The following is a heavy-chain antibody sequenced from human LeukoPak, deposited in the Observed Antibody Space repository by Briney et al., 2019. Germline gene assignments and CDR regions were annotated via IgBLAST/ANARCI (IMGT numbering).Heavy chain of an antibody. V-gene: IGHV4-34*01. Sequence: SETLSLTCAVHGGSFSGYHWNWIRQSPGKGLELIGEINDRGHTNYNPSLESRITISVDTSKKQFSLNLSSVTAADTAVYYCARDPTTVVTTPYYFDFWGQGTLVTVSS. D-gene: IGHD4-23*01. CDR2: INDRGHT. CDR1: GGSFSGYH. CDR3: ARDPTTVVTTPYYFDF. J-gene: IGHJ4*02.